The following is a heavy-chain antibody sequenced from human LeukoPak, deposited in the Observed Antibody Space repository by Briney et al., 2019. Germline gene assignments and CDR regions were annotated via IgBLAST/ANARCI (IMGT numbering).Heavy chain of an antibody. V-gene: IGHV4-34*01. CDR3: ARARYLGAFDI. D-gene: IGHD3-16*02. J-gene: IGHJ3*02. CDR2: TTPSGTT. Sequence: SETLSLTCGIRGGSFIGYHWSWVRQSPGKGLEWIGDTTPSGTTNYNPSLKSRVTISVDTSKNQFSLKLSSVTAADTAVYYCARARYLGAFDIWGQGTMVTVSS. CDR1: GGSFIGYH.